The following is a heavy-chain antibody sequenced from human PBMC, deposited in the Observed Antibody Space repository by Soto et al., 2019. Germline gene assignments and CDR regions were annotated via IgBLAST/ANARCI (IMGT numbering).Heavy chain of an antibody. CDR1: GFTFSSYA. D-gene: IGHD3-9*01. CDR2: ISGSGGST. CDR3: AKDSSGILTGYSNFDY. Sequence: PGGSLRLSCAASGFTFSSYAMSWVRQAPGKGLEWVSAISGSGGSTYYADSVKGRFTISRDNSKNTLYLQMNSLRAEDTAVYYCAKDSSGILTGYSNFDYWGQGXLVTVSS. V-gene: IGHV3-23*01. J-gene: IGHJ4*02.